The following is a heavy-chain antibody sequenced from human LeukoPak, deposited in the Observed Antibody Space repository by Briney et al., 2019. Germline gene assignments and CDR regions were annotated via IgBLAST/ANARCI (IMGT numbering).Heavy chain of an antibody. V-gene: IGHV4-30-4*01. J-gene: IGHJ5*01. D-gene: IGHD2-15*01. CDR1: GGSISSGDYY. Sequence: SETLSLTCTVSGGSISSGDYYWSWIRQPPGKGLEWIGYIYYSGSTYYNPSLKSRVTISVDTSKNQFSLKLSSVTAADTAVYYWARKLTGKCSGCSWFENWVDPWGQGT. CDR3: ARKLTGKCSGCSWFENWVDP. CDR2: IYYSGST.